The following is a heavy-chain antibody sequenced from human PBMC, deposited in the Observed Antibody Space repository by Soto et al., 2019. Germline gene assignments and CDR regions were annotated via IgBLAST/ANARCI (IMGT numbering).Heavy chain of an antibody. D-gene: IGHD3-10*01. CDR3: ARSLWFGELH. CDR2: IYCANDK. V-gene: IGHV2-5*02. J-gene: IGHJ4*02. Sequence: QITLKESGPTLVKPTQTLTLTCSFSGFSLSTTGVGVGWIRQSPGKALECLAIIYCANDKRYSPSLKSRVTITKDTSKKTVVLTVTNMDPVDTGTYSCARSLWFGELHWGQGALVTVSS. CDR1: GFSLSTTGVG.